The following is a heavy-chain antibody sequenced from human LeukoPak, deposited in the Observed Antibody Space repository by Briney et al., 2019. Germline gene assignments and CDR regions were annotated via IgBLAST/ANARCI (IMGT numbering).Heavy chain of an antibody. Sequence: GGSLRLSCAASGFTFSNYAMSWVRRAPGKGLEWFSTVSDKGDATAHADSVKGRFTMTRDNSKSTLYLQMNSLRAGDTAVYFCGRDPNGDYVGAFEFWGQGTLVTVSS. J-gene: IGHJ3*01. D-gene: IGHD4-17*01. CDR2: VSDKGDAT. CDR3: GRDPNGDYVGAFEF. V-gene: IGHV3-23*01. CDR1: GFTFSNYA.